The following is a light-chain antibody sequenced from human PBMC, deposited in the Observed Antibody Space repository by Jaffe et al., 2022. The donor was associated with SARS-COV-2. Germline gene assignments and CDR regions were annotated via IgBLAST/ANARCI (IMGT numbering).Light chain of an antibody. J-gene: IGLJ3*02. Sequence: QSALTQPASVSGSPGQSITISCTGTSSDIGAYNYVSWYQQHPGKAPKLLIYDVTNRPSGVSNRFSGSKSGNTASLTISGLQAEDEADYYCSSYTTTYIVLFGGGTQLTVL. CDR2: DVT. CDR3: SSYTTTYIVL. CDR1: SSDIGAYNY. V-gene: IGLV2-14*01.